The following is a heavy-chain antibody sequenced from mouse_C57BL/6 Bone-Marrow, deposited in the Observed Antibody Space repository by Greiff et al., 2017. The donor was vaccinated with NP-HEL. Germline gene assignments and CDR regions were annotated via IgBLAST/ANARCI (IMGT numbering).Heavy chain of an antibody. D-gene: IGHD2-1*01. CDR2: IDPETGGT. Sequence: QVQLQQSGAELVRPGASVTLSCKASGYTFTDYEMHWVKQTPVHGLEWIGAIDPETGGTAYNQKFKGKAILTADKSSSTVYMGLRSLTAEDSDVYYCTRRDGNSRGLAYWGQGTLVTVSA. J-gene: IGHJ3*01. CDR3: TRRDGNSRGLAY. V-gene: IGHV1-15*01. CDR1: GYTFTDYE.